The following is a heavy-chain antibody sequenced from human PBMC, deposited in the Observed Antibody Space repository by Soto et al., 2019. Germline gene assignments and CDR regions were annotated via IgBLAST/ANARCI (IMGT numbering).Heavy chain of an antibody. CDR1: GFSLTTRGVG. D-gene: IGHD3-16*01. CDR3: SRVQNYYQYDWFDP. Sequence: QITLKESGPTLVKPTQTLTLTCTFSGFSLTTRGVGVGWIRQPPGKALECLALIYWDDDKRYSPSLQSRLSITKDTSKNQVVLTMTNVDPVDTATYYCSRVQNYYQYDWFDPWGQGTLVSVSS. CDR2: IYWDDDK. V-gene: IGHV2-5*02. J-gene: IGHJ5*02.